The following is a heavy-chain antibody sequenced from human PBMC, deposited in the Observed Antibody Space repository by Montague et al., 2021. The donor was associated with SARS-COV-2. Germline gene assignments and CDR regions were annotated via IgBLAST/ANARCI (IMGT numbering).Heavy chain of an antibody. Sequence: SETLSLTCTVSGGSITGYYWSWLRRPPGKGLEWIAYIYYSGAVNYNPSLGSRVTISTDTSKNQFSLKVNSVTAADTAVYYCVRGHPYGGPRGAYDIWGQGTVVTVSS. J-gene: IGHJ3*02. V-gene: IGHV4-59*01. CDR3: VRGHPYGGPRGAYDI. CDR1: GGSITGYY. CDR2: IYYSGAV. D-gene: IGHD4-23*01.